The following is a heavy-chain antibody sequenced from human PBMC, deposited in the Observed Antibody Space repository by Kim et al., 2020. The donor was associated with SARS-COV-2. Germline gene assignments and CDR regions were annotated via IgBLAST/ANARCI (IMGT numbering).Heavy chain of an antibody. CDR2: IRSKANSYAT. D-gene: IGHD2-21*02. V-gene: IGHV3-73*01. J-gene: IGHJ4*02. Sequence: GGSLRLSCAASGFTFSGSAMHWVRQASGKGLEWVGRIRSKANSYATAYAASVKGRFTISRDDSKNTAYLQMNSLKTEDTAVYYCLPGWDVVVTAIPNWGQGTLVTVSS. CDR3: LPGWDVVVTAIPN. CDR1: GFTFSGSA.